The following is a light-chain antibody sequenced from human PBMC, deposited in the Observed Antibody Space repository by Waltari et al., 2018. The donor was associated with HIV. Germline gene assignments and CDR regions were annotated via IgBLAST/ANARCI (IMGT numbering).Light chain of an antibody. V-gene: IGKV4-1*01. CDR3: QQYYNLPWT. CDR2: WAS. CDR1: QSVLYSSNNKNY. J-gene: IGKJ1*01. Sequence: DIVMTQSPDSLAVSLGERATINCQSSQSVLYSSNNKNYLVWYQQRPGQPPKLLIYWASTRESGVPDRFSGSGSGTDFTLTISSLQAEDVAVYYCQQYYNLPWTFGQGTKVEIK.